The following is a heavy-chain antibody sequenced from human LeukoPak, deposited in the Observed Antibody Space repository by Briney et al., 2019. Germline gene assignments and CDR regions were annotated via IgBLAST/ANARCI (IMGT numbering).Heavy chain of an antibody. D-gene: IGHD1-26*01. CDR3: AKVERRELLATYYYYYMDV. CDR2: IRYDGSNK. CDR1: GFTFSSYG. Sequence: TGGSLRHSCAASGFTFSSYGMHWVRQAPGKGLEWVAFIRYDGSNKYYADSVKGRFTISRDNSKNTLYLQMNSLRAEDTAVYYCAKVERRELLATYYYYYMDVWGKGTTVTVSS. J-gene: IGHJ6*03. V-gene: IGHV3-30*02.